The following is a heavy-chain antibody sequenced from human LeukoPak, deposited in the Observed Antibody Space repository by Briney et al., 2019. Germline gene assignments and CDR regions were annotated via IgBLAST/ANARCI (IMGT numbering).Heavy chain of an antibody. V-gene: IGHV3-21*01. CDR2: ISSSSSYI. CDR1: GFTFSSYS. D-gene: IGHD3-9*01. CDR3: ARVGYNYDILTGYGSEYYFDY. Sequence: GGSLRLSCAASGFTFSSYSMNWVRQAPGKGLEWVSSISSSSSYIYYADSVKGRFTISRDNAKNSLYLQMNSLRAEETAVYYCARVGYNYDILTGYGSEYYFDYWGQGTLVTVSS. J-gene: IGHJ4*02.